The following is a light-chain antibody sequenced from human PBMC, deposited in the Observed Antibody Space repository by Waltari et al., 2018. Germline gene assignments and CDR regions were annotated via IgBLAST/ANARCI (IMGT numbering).Light chain of an antibody. Sequence: QSALTQPASVSGSPGQSITISCPGTSSDVGGYNYVSWYQQHPGKAPNLMIYEVSNRPSGVSNRFSGSKSGNTASLTISGLQAEDEADYYCSSYTRSSTLYVFGIGTKVTVL. J-gene: IGLJ1*01. V-gene: IGLV2-14*01. CDR2: EVS. CDR3: SSYTRSSTLYV. CDR1: SSDVGGYNY.